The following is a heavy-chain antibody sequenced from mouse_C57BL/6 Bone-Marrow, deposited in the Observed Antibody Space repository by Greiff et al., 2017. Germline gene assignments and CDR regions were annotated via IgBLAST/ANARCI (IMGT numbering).Heavy chain of an antibody. CDR3: ARHHYGSSMDY. Sequence: QVQLQQPGAELVRPGSSVKLSCKASGYTFTSYWMDWVKQRPGQGLEWIGNIYPSDSGTHYNQKFKDKATLTVDKSSSAAYMQLSSLTSEDSAVYYCARHHYGSSMDYWGQGTSVTGSS. V-gene: IGHV1-61*01. CDR2: IYPSDSGT. CDR1: GYTFTSYW. D-gene: IGHD1-1*01. J-gene: IGHJ4*01.